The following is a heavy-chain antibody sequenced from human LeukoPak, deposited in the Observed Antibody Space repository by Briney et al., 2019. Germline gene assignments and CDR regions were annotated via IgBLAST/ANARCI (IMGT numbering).Heavy chain of an antibody. J-gene: IGHJ4*02. CDR3: RASHGWGSYPDY. CDR2: IRSNANSYAT. D-gene: IGHD3-10*01. CDR1: GFTFSGTA. V-gene: IGHV3-73*01. Sequence: AAGSLTLSCAASGFTFSGTAMHWVRQAYGQGLEWVGRIRSNANSYATEYAASVKGRFTISRDASNNTAYLQMNSLKTEDTAVYYCRASHGWGSYPDYWGQGTLVTVSS.